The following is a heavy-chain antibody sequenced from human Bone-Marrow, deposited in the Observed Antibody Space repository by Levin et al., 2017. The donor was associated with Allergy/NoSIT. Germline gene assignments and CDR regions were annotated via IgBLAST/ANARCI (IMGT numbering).Heavy chain of an antibody. Sequence: PSETLSLTCTVSGDSVSNGRFYWTWIRQPPGKGLQWIGYIYYSGSTNYNPSLKSRVTMSVDTSKNEVSLRLTSVTAADTAVFFCARGAGVFDTRGVFDVWGQGAMVTVSS. V-gene: IGHV4-61*01. D-gene: IGHD3-9*01. CDR2: IYYSGST. CDR3: ARGAGVFDTRGVFDV. CDR1: GDSVSNGRFY. J-gene: IGHJ3*01.